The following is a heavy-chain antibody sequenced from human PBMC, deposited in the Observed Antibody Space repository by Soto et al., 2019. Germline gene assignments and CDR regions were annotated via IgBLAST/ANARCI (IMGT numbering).Heavy chain of an antibody. Sequence: SETLSLTCTVSGGSISSGDYYWSWIRQPPGKGLEWIGYIYYSGSTYYNPSLKSRVTISVDTSKNQFSLKLSSVTAADTAVYYCARGDTAMVRPFDYWGQGTLVTVSS. J-gene: IGHJ4*02. CDR3: ARGDTAMVRPFDY. CDR1: GGSISSGDYY. V-gene: IGHV4-30-4*01. CDR2: IYYSGST. D-gene: IGHD5-18*01.